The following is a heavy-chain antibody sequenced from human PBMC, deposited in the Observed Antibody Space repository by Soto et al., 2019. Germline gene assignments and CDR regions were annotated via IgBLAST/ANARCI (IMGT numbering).Heavy chain of an antibody. D-gene: IGHD2-2*01. J-gene: IGHJ6*02. V-gene: IGHV3-33*01. CDR3: ARSLAPAAIWQYDGMAV. Sequence: QVQLVESGGGVVQPGRSLRLSCAASGLTFSSYAMHWVRQAPGTGLEWVAGIWYDGSNEYYGDSVQGRFTISRDNSKKTLYLELKILRGEDTAVYSCARSLAPAAIWQYDGMAVWGQGTTVTVS. CDR1: GLTFSSYA. CDR2: IWYDGSNE.